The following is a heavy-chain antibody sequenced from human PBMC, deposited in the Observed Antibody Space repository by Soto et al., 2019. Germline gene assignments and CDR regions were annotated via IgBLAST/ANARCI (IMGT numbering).Heavy chain of an antibody. J-gene: IGHJ6*02. CDR1: GYSFTTYW. CDR2: IYPDDSEI. V-gene: IGHV5-51*01. CDR3: ARRRGMDV. Sequence: GESLKISCKGSGYSFTTYWINWVRQMPGKGLEWMGIIYPDDSEIRYSPAFQGQVTISVDKSISTAYLQWSSQKASDSAVYYCARRRGMDVWGQGTTGTVSS.